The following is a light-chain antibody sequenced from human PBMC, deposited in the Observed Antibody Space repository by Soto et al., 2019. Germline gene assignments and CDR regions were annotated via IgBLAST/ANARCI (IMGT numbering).Light chain of an antibody. CDR2: KTS. CDR3: MQGTHWPLT. J-gene: IGKJ5*01. Sequence: VVMTQSPLSLPVTLGQPASISCRSSQSLVYSDGNTYLNWFQQRPGQSPRRLIYKTSNRDSGVPDRFSGSGSGTDFTLKISRVEAEDVGVYYCMQGTHWPLTFGQGTRLEIK. V-gene: IGKV2-30*01. CDR1: QSLVYSDGNTY.